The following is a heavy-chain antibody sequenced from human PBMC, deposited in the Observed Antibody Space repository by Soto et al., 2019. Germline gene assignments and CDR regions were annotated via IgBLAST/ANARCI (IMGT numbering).Heavy chain of an antibody. CDR1: GFTFSSYS. V-gene: IGHV3-48*01. CDR3: AREGSLSYDILTGYFMFDP. J-gene: IGHJ5*02. D-gene: IGHD3-9*01. CDR2: ISSSSSTI. Sequence: EVQLVESGGGLVQTGGSLRLSCAASGFTFSSYSMNWVRQAPGKGLEWVSYISSSSSTIYYADSVKGRFTISRDNAKNSLYLQMNSLGAEDTAVYYCAREGSLSYDILTGYFMFDPWGQGTLVTVSS.